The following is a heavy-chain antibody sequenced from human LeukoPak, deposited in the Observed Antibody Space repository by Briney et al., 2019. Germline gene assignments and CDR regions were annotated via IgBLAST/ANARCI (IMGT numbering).Heavy chain of an antibody. CDR3: AKDGYNYDSSGHFDY. CDR1: AFTFALFA. J-gene: IGHJ4*02. D-gene: IGHD3-22*01. V-gene: IGHV3-23*01. CDR2: IIGSGGAT. Sequence: GGSLSLSWAASAFTFALFAMRWVRQAPGKGLGWVSAIIGSGGATYHAEADSVKGRFTIYRDNYKNALYLEINNLRAEDTAVYYCAKDGYNYDSSGHFDYWGQGTLVTVSS.